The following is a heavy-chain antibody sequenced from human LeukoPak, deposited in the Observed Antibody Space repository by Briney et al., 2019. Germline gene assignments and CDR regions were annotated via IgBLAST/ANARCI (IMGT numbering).Heavy chain of an antibody. D-gene: IGHD2-2*03. J-gene: IGHJ6*03. CDR1: GFTFSSHS. CDR3: ARDAGYCSSTSCYLVYFMDV. CDR2: ISSSSSYI. V-gene: IGHV3-21*01. Sequence: GGSLRLSCAASGFTFSSHSMNWVRQAPGKGLEWVSSISSSSSYIYYADSVKGRFTISRDNAKNSLYLQMNSLRAEDTAVYYCARDAGYCSSTSCYLVYFMDVWGKGTTVTVSS.